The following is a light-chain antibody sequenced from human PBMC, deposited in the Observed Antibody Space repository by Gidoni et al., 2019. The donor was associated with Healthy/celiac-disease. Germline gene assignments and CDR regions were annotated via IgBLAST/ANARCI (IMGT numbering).Light chain of an antibody. V-gene: IGKV1-9*01. Sequence: IQLTQAPSSLSASVGDRVTITCRASPGISSSLAWYQQKPGKAPQLLIYAASTLQSGVASRFSGSGSGTDFTLTISSLQPEEFATYYCQQLNSLFTFGPGTKVDIK. J-gene: IGKJ3*01. CDR2: AAS. CDR1: PGISSS. CDR3: QQLNSLFT.